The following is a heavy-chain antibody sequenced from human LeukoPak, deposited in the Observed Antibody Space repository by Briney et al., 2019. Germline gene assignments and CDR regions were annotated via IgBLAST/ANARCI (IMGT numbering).Heavy chain of an antibody. J-gene: IGHJ4*02. CDR3: ARVMSGHSWYLGY. V-gene: IGHV1-2*06. Sequence: ASVKVSCKASGYSFTGYYMHWVRQAPGQGLEWMGRINPNSGGTNYAQKFQGRVTMTRDTSISTAYMELSRLSSDDTAVYFCARVMSGHSWYLGYWGQGTLVTVSS. D-gene: IGHD6-13*01. CDR1: GYSFTGYY. CDR2: INPNSGGT.